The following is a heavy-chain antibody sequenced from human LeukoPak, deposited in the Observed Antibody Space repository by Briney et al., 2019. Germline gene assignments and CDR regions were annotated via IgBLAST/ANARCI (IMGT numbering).Heavy chain of an antibody. CDR2: INPSGGST. J-gene: IGHJ6*02. V-gene: IGHV1-46*01. Sequence: GASVEVSCKASGYTFTSYYMHWVRQAPGQGLEWMGIINPSGGSTSYAQKFQGRVTMTRDTSTSTVYMELSSLRSEDTAVYYCASSEFVVVKRERPDYYYYYGMDVWGQGTTVTVSS. CDR1: GYTFTSYY. CDR3: ASSEFVVVKRERPDYYYYYGMDV. D-gene: IGHD2-2*01.